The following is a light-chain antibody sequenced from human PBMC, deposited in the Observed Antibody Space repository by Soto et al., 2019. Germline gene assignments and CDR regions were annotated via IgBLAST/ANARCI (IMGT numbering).Light chain of an antibody. CDR2: EVT. J-gene: IGLJ1*01. CDR1: SSDVGTYNY. V-gene: IGLV2-14*01. CDR3: SSYTGSSTLYV. Sequence: QSVLTQPASVSLSPGQSITISCTGTSSDVGTYNYVSWYRQHPGKAPKVMIYEVTYRPSGVSNRFSGSKSGNTASLTISGLQAEDEAEYYCSSYTGSSTLYVFGTGTKVTVL.